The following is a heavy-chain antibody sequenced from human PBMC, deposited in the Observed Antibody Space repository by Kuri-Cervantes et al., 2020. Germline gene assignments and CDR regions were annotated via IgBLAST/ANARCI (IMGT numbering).Heavy chain of an antibody. D-gene: IGHD3-22*01. CDR2: INPNTGGT. V-gene: IGHV1-2*02. Sequence: ASVKVSCKGSGYSFTGYYIYWVRQAPGQGLEWMGWINPNTGGTKYAQKLQGRVTMTTDTSTSTAYMELRSLRSDDTAVYYCARAHYDSSGYYYASFDYWGQGTLVTVSS. CDR1: GYSFTGYY. CDR3: ARAHYDSSGYYYASFDY. J-gene: IGHJ4*02.